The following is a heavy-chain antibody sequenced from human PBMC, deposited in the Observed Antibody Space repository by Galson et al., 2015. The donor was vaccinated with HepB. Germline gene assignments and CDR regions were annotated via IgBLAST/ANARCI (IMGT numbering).Heavy chain of an antibody. V-gene: IGHV3-11*06. D-gene: IGHD6-13*01. CDR2: ITSSSTYT. Sequence: SLRLSCAASGFTFRDDYMSWIRQAPGKGLEWVSYITSSSTYTNYADSVKGRFTISRDNAKNSLYLQMNSLRGEDTAVYYCARLDSSWFIDFWGQGSLVTVSS. CDR1: GFTFRDDY. J-gene: IGHJ4*02. CDR3: ARLDSSWFIDF.